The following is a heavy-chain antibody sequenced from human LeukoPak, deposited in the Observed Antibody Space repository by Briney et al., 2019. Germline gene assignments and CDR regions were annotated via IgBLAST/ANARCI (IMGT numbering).Heavy chain of an antibody. D-gene: IGHD6-13*01. J-gene: IGHJ4*02. CDR3: TRRAAAGALDY. V-gene: IGHV3-72*01. CDR2: TRNKANSYTS. CDR1: GFTFSDYY. Sequence: RGSLRLSCAASGFTFSDYYMDWVRQAPGKGLEWVGRTRNKANSYTSEYAASVKGKFTISRDDSKNSLYLQMNSLKTEDTAVYYCTRRAAAGALDYWGQGTLVTVSS.